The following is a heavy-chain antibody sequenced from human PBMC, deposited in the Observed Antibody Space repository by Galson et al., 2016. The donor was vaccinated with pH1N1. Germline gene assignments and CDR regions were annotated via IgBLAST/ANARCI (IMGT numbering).Heavy chain of an antibody. J-gene: IGHJ4*02. D-gene: IGHD5-18*01. V-gene: IGHV3-30*04. CDR3: TREGLRGYFPD. CDR2: ISSDGRET. Sequence: SLRLSCAASGFNFDTFPLHWVRQAPGKGLEWVAVISSDGRETHYAESVKGRFTTSRDSSKNTLYFQLSSLRPEDTATYYCTREGLRGYFPDWSQGTLVTVSS. CDR1: GFNFDTFP.